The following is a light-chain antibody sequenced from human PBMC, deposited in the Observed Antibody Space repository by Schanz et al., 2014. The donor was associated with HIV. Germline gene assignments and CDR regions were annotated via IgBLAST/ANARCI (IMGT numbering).Light chain of an antibody. CDR2: RAS. V-gene: IGKV1-5*01. CDR3: QQFHAYPFT. J-gene: IGKJ2*01. CDR1: QYISSW. Sequence: DIQMTQSPSTLSASVGDEVTLTCRASQYISSWLAWYQQKPGQAPSLLIYRASSLEGGVSSRFRGSGSGTDFSLTITSLQPDDFATYYCQQFHAYPFTFGQGTKLEIK.